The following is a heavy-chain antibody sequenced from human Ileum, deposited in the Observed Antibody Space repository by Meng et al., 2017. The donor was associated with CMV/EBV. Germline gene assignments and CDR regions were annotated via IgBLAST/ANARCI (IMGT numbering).Heavy chain of an antibody. Sequence: ASVKVSCKTSGYTFANYGIVWVRQAPGQGLEWMGWISAYSNYTTYAQKVQDRVTMTTDTSTSTAFMELRSLRPDDTAVYYCARARSGRVSSDCYLCPMDVWGQGTTVTVSS. J-gene: IGHJ6*02. CDR1: GYTFANYG. CDR3: ARARSGRVSSDCYLCPMDV. V-gene: IGHV1-18*01. CDR2: ISAYSNYT. D-gene: IGHD2-21*01.